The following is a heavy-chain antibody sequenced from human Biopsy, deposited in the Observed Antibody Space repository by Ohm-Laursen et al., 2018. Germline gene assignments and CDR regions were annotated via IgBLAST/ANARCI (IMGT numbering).Heavy chain of an antibody. CDR2: IIPIFNTA. Sequence: SVKVSCKASGGTFSNSAINWVRQAPGQGLEWMGGIIPIFNTAKDAQNFQGRVRMTADKSTNTVYMELSSLTSEDTAVYYCARAGRDGYNWDYFDFGGQGTRVTVSS. J-gene: IGHJ4*02. D-gene: IGHD5-24*01. CDR1: GGTFSNSA. V-gene: IGHV1-69*06. CDR3: ARAGRDGYNWDYFDF.